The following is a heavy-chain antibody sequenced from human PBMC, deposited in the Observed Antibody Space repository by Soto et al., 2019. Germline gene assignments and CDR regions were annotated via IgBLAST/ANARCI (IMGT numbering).Heavy chain of an antibody. CDR3: ARGAARFAGGDV. CDR1: GFTFSDYY. CDR2: VSGSGRYT. D-gene: IGHD2-15*01. Sequence: GGSLRLSSAASGFTFSDYYMSWIRQAPGKGLEWVSYVSGSGRYTNYVDSVKGRFTISRDNAKNSLYLQMDSLRAEDTAVYYCARGAARFAGGDVWGQGTTVTVSS. J-gene: IGHJ6*02. V-gene: IGHV3-11*06.